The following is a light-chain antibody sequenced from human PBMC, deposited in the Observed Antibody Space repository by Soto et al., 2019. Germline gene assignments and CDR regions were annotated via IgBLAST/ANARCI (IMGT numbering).Light chain of an antibody. CDR1: QTVNDY. Sequence: DIQMTQSPSTLSASVVDRVTIACRAGQTVNDYLNWYQHKPGKAPKLLIYSASTLQSGVPSRFSGSGSGTDFTLTITSLQPEDSATYYCQQAYSTPWTFGQGTKVDI. V-gene: IGKV1-39*01. CDR3: QQAYSTPWT. J-gene: IGKJ1*01. CDR2: SAS.